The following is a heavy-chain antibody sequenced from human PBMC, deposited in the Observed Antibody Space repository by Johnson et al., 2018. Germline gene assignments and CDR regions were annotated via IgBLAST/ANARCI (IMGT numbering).Heavy chain of an antibody. Sequence: QVQLQQSGGGVVQPGRSLRLSCAASGFTFSSYGMHWVRQAPGKGLAWVAIISYDGSNEYYADSVTGRFTVSRDNSKSTLYLQMNSRRAGDTAVYYCAKDPGSDYNDGVTYDYYMDVWGKGTTITVSS. CDR3: AKDPGSDYNDGVTYDYYMDV. D-gene: IGHD3-3*01. V-gene: IGHV3-30*18. J-gene: IGHJ6*03. CDR2: ISYDGSNE. CDR1: GFTFSSYG.